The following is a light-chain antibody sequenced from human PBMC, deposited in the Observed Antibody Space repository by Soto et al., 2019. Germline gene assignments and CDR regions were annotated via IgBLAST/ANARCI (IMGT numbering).Light chain of an antibody. CDR3: QQYDTSPPGFT. V-gene: IGKV3-20*01. CDR1: QSVSGTY. Sequence: EIVLTQSPGTLSLSPGERATLSCRASQSVSGTYIAWYQQKPGQAPRLLIYVASSRATGIPDRFRGSGSETDFTLTISRLEPEDFAVYYCQQYDTSPPGFTFGPGTKVYIK. CDR2: VAS. J-gene: IGKJ3*01.